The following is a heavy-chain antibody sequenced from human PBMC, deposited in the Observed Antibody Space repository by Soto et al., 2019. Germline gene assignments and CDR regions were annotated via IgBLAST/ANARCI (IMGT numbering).Heavy chain of an antibody. CDR3: ARQGLTVTTPGAFDP. CDR1: GGSISSSSYY. V-gene: IGHV4-39*01. D-gene: IGHD4-17*01. CDR2: IYYSGST. Sequence: QLQLQESGPGLVKPSETLSLTCTVSGGSISSSSYYWGWNRQPPGKGLEWIGSIYYSGSTYYNPSLKSRVTISVDTSKNQFSLKLSSVTAADTAVYYCARQGLTVTTPGAFDPWGQGTLVTVSS. J-gene: IGHJ5*02.